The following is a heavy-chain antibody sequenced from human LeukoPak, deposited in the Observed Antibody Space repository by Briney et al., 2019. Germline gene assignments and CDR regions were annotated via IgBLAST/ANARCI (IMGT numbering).Heavy chain of an antibody. J-gene: IGHJ4*02. CDR2: INPNSGGT. CDR1: GYTFTGYY. Sequence: GASVKVSCKASGYTFTGYYMHWVRQAPGQGLEWMGRINPNSGGTNYAQKFQGRVTMTRDTSISTTYMELSRLRSDDTAVYYCARIIVGATLLGSFDCWGQGTLVTVSS. CDR3: ARIIVGATLLGSFDC. V-gene: IGHV1-2*06. D-gene: IGHD1-26*01.